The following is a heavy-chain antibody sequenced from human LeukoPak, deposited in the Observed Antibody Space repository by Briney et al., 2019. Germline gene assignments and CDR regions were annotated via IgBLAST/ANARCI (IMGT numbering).Heavy chain of an antibody. V-gene: IGHV1-2*02. CDR1: GYTFTGYY. D-gene: IGHD6-13*01. J-gene: IGHJ5*02. Sequence: GASVKVSCKASGYTFTGYYMHWVRQAPGQGLEWMGWINPNSGSINYAQKFQGRVTMTRDTSISTAYMELSRLTSDDTAVYYCARIAAALNWFDPWGQGTLVTVSS. CDR3: ARIAAALNWFDP. CDR2: INPNSGSI.